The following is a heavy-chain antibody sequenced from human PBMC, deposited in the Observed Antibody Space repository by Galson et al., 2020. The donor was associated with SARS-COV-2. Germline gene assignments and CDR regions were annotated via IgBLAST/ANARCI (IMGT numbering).Heavy chain of an antibody. J-gene: IGHJ4*02. D-gene: IGHD3-10*01. CDR1: GGSLINYY. V-gene: IGHV4-4*07. Sequence: SETLSFRCTVSGGSLINYYWRWIRQPAGKGLEWLAHFYRDGRITYNPSLKSRLNMSIDTPNNQFSLRLTSVTAADTVVYCCARHYGLGTVPIYVWGQGALVTVSS. CDR3: ARHYGLGTVPIYV. CDR2: FYRDGRI.